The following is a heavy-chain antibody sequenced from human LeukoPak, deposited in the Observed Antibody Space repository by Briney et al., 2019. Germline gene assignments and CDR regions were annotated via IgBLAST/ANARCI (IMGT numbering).Heavy chain of an antibody. CDR1: GFTFSSYA. V-gene: IGHV3-23*01. CDR3: AKGIAVAGRWTTNLFDY. J-gene: IGHJ4*02. Sequence: QPGGSLRLSCAASGFTFSSYAMSWVRQAPGKGLEWVSAISGSGGSTYYADSVKGRFTISRDNSKNTLYLQMNSLRAEDTAVYYCAKGIAVAGRWTTNLFDYWGQGTLVTVSS. CDR2: ISGSGGST. D-gene: IGHD6-19*01.